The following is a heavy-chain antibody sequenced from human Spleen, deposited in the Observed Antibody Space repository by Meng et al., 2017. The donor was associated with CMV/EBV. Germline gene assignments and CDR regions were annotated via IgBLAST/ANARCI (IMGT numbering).Heavy chain of an antibody. V-gene: IGHV4-31*03. D-gene: IGHD3-10*01. CDR1: GCSISSGGYY. J-gene: IGHJ5*02. CDR2: IHSSGST. Sequence: QGRLQESGPGLVKPSQTLSLTCTVSGCSISSGGYYWSWIRQHPGKGLEWIGYIHSSGSTYYNPSLRSRLTISVDTSKNQFSLKLSSVTAADTAVYYCARASYGSGSPLGESWFDPWGQGTLVTVSS. CDR3: ARASYGSGSPLGESWFDP.